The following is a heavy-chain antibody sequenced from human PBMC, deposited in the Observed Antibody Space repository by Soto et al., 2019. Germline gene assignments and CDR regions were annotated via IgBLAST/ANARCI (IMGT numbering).Heavy chain of an antibody. CDR3: ARVHVDTARGAFDI. CDR1: GFTFSSYW. V-gene: IGHV3-7*01. Sequence: EVQLVESGGGLVQPGGSLRLSCAASGFTFSSYWMSWVRQAPGKGLEWVANIKQDGSEKYYVDSVKGRFTISRDNAKNSLYLQMNSLSAEDTAVYYCARVHVDTARGAFDIWGQGTMVTVSS. D-gene: IGHD5-18*01. CDR2: IKQDGSEK. J-gene: IGHJ3*02.